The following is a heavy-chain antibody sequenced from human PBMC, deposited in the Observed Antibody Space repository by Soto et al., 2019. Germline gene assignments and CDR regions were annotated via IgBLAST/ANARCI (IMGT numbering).Heavy chain of an antibody. CDR2: IIPILGIA. J-gene: IGHJ4*02. CDR3: AKRSSSSTFDY. CDR1: GGTFSSYT. Sequence: SVKVSCKASGGTFSSYTISWVRQAPGQGLEWMGRIIPILGIANYAQKFQGRVTITADKSTSTAYMELNSLRAEDTAVYYCAKRSSSSTFDYWGQGTLVTVSS. D-gene: IGHD6-6*01. V-gene: IGHV1-69*02.